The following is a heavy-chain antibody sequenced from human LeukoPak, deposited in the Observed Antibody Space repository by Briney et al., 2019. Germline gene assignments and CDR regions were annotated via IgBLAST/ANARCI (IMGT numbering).Heavy chain of an antibody. CDR3: ARGPRRAAAAPEY. D-gene: IGHD6-13*01. Sequence: PSETLSPTCAVYGGSFSGYYWSWIRQPPGKGLEWLGEINHGGSANYNPSLKSRVTISVDTSKNQFSLKLSSVTAADTAVYHCARGPRRAAAAPEYWGQGTLVTVSS. V-gene: IGHV4-34*01. CDR2: INHGGSA. J-gene: IGHJ4*02. CDR1: GGSFSGYY.